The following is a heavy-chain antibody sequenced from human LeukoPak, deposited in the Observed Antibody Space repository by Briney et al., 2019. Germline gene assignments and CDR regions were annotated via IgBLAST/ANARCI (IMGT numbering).Heavy chain of an antibody. CDR3: ARRDYGDYIADY. V-gene: IGHV4-39*01. Sequence: SETLSLTCTVSGGSISSSSYYWGWIRQPPGKGLEWIGSIYYSGSTYYNPSPKSRVTISVDTSKNQFSLKLSSVTAADTAVYYCARRDYGDYIADYWGQGTLVTVSP. CDR1: GGSISSSSYY. CDR2: IYYSGST. D-gene: IGHD4-17*01. J-gene: IGHJ4*02.